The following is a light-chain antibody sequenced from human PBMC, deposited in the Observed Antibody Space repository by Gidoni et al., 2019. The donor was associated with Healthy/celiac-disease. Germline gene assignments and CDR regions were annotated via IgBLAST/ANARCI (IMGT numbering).Light chain of an antibody. Sequence: EIVMTQSPATLSVSPGERATLSCRASQSVSSNLAWYQQKPGQAPRLLIYGASTRATGIPARFSGSGSGTEFTLTISSLQSEDFAVYYCQQYKNWPPYTFXQXTKLEIK. CDR1: QSVSSN. CDR2: GAS. J-gene: IGKJ2*01. V-gene: IGKV3-15*01. CDR3: QQYKNWPPYT.